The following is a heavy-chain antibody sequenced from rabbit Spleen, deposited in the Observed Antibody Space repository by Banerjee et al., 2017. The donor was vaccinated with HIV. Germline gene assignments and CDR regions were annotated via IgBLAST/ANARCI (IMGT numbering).Heavy chain of an antibody. J-gene: IGHJ6*01. CDR3: GRVAWYPFAVDL. Sequence: QEQLLESGGGLVKPEGSLKLSCTASGFSFSDKAVMCWVRQAPGKGLEWIACINAVTGRAVYASWAKGRFTFSKTSSTTVTLQMTSLTVADTATYFCGRVAWYPFAVDLWGPGTLVTVS. D-gene: IGHD7-1*01. V-gene: IGHV1S45*01. CDR1: GFSFSDKAV. CDR2: INAVTGRA.